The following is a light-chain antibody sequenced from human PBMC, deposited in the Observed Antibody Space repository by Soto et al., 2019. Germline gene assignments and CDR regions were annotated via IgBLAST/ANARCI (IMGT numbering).Light chain of an antibody. CDR3: QQYNNWPPIT. V-gene: IGKV3D-15*01. J-gene: IGKJ5*01. CDR2: GAS. CDR1: QSVSSSY. Sequence: EIVLTQSPGTLSLSPGERATLSCRASQSVSSSYLAWYQQKPGQAPRLLIYGASNRATGIPARFSGSGSGTEFTLTISSLQSEDFAVYYCQQYNNWPPITFGQGTRLETK.